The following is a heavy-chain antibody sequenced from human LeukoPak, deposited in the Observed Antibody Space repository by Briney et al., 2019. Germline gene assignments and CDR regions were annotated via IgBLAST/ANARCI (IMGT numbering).Heavy chain of an antibody. V-gene: IGHV4-39*07. J-gene: IGHJ4*02. CDR3: ARAERSGSSSYNY. CDR1: GASISSNNYK. Sequence: SETLSLTCTVSGASISSNNYKWGWIRRPPGKGLEWIGSFSYSGSTNYNPSLKSRVTISVDTSKNQFSLKLSSVTAADTAVYYCARAERSGSSSYNYWGQGTLVTVSS. D-gene: IGHD6-6*01. CDR2: FSYSGST.